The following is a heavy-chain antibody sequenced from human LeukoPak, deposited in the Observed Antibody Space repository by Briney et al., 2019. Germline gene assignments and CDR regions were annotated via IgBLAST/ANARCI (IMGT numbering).Heavy chain of an antibody. D-gene: IGHD5-18*01. J-gene: IGHJ4*02. V-gene: IGHV5-51*01. CDR3: ARPRGYNYGSLDY. CDR2: IYPGDSDT. Sequence: GESLKISCKSSGYSFTTYWIAWVRQMPGKGLEWMGIIYPGDSDTRYSPSFQGQVTISADRSISTVYLQWGSLKASDTAVYYCARPRGYNYGSLDYWGQGTLVTVSS. CDR1: GYSFTTYW.